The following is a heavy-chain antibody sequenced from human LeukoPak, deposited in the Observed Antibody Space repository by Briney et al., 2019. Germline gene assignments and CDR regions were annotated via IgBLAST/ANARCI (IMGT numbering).Heavy chain of an antibody. D-gene: IGHD2-2*02. CDR3: ARVYCSSTSCYRNWFDP. CDR1: GYTFTGYY. J-gene: IGHJ5*02. Sequence: ASVKVSCKASGYTFTGYYTHWVRQAPGQGLEWMGRINPNSGGTNYAQKFQGRVTMTRDTSISTAYMELSRLRSDDAAVYYCARVYCSSTSCYRNWFDPWGQGTLVTVSS. V-gene: IGHV1-2*06. CDR2: INPNSGGT.